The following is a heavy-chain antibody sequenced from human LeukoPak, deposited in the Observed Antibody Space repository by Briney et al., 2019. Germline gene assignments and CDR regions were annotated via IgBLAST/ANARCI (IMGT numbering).Heavy chain of an antibody. J-gene: IGHJ4*02. D-gene: IGHD3-3*01. Sequence: GGSLRLSCAASGFTFSNFAMSWVRQAPGKGLECVSTIEKNGNGAYYADSVKGRVTISRDNSKNTLYLQMSSLRAEDTAVYYCAKDLPLRGFWSGYSKFDYWGQGTLVTVSS. V-gene: IGHV3-23*05. CDR1: GFTFSNFA. CDR2: IEKNGNGA. CDR3: AKDLPLRGFWSGYSKFDY.